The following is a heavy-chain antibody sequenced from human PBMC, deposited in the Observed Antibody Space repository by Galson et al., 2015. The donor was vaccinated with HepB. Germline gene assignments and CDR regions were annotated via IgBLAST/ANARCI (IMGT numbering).Heavy chain of an antibody. Sequence: SLRLSCAASGFTFSSYSMNWVRQAPGKGLEWVSSISSSSSYIYYADSVKGRFTISRDNAKNSLYLQMNSLRAEDTAVYYCARDRPLPVTTVTTRGDAFDIWGQGTMVTVSS. CDR2: ISSSSSYI. CDR3: ARDRPLPVTTVTTRGDAFDI. J-gene: IGHJ3*02. V-gene: IGHV3-21*01. D-gene: IGHD4-17*01. CDR1: GFTFSSYS.